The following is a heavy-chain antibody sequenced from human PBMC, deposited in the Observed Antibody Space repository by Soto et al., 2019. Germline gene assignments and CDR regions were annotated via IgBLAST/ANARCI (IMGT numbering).Heavy chain of an antibody. V-gene: IGHV4-59*01. J-gene: IGHJ3*02. CDR1: GGSISSYY. CDR3: ARVSNSGGVITWCAFDI. Sequence: SDTLSLTCTVSGGSISSYYWSWIRQPPGKGLEWIGYIYYSGSTIYNPSRKSRVTISVDTSKYQFTLKLRSVTAADPAVYYCARVSNSGGVITWCAFDIWGQGTMVTVSS. D-gene: IGHD3-3*01. CDR2: IYYSGST.